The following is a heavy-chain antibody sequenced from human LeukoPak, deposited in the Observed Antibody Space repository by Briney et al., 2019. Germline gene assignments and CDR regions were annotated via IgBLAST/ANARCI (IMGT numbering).Heavy chain of an antibody. Sequence: ASVKVSCKASGYTFTSYYMHWVRQAPGQGPEWMGIINPSGGNTSYAQKFQGRVTMTRDMSTSTVYMELSSLRSEDTAVYYCARGSRVGATKGDYFDYRGQGTLVTVSS. CDR2: INPSGGNT. D-gene: IGHD1-26*01. J-gene: IGHJ4*02. CDR3: ARGSRVGATKGDYFDY. V-gene: IGHV1-46*01. CDR1: GYTFTSYY.